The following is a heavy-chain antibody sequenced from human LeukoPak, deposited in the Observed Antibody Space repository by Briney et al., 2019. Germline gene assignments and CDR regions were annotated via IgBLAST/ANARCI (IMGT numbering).Heavy chain of an antibody. CDR1: GYTFTGYY. CDR2: INPNSGGT. CDR3: ARSMGAAEPQEGPYYYGMDV. V-gene: IGHV1-2*04. D-gene: IGHD6-13*01. J-gene: IGHJ6*02. Sequence: ASVKVSCKASGYTFTGYYMHWVRQAPGQGLEWMGWINPNSGGTNYAQKFQGWVTMTRDTSISTAYMELSRLRSDDTAVYYCARSMGAAEPQEGPYYYGMDVWGQGTTVTVSS.